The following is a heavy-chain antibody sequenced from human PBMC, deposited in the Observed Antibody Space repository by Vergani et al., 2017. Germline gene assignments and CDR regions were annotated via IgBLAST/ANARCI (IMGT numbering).Heavy chain of an antibody. CDR1: GGSVSSGSYY. D-gene: IGHD1-7*01. CDR2: IYYSGRT. Sequence: QVQLQESGPGLVKPSETLSLTCTVSGGSVSSGSYYWSWIRQPAGKGLEWIGYIYYSGRTNYNPSLKSRVTISVDTSKNQFSLKLSSVTAADTAVYYCARDGTPGGYYYYYMDVWGKGTTVTVSS. V-gene: IGHV4-61*10. J-gene: IGHJ6*03. CDR3: ARDGTPGGYYYYYMDV.